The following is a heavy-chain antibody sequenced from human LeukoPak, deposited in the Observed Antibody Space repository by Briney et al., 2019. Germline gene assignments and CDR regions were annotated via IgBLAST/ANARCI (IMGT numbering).Heavy chain of an antibody. CDR1: GGSFSGYY. CDR3: ARVRNGGFYYMDV. CDR2: INHSGST. V-gene: IGHV4-34*01. Sequence: PSETLSLTCAVYGGSFSGYYWSWIRQPPGKGLEWIGEINHSGSTNYNPSLKSRVTISVDTSKNQFSLKLSSVTAADTAVYYCARVRNGGFYYMDVWGKGTTVTVSS. J-gene: IGHJ6*03. D-gene: IGHD2-8*01.